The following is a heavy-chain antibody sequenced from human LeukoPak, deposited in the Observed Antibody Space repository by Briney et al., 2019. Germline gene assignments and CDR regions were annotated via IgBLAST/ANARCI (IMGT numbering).Heavy chain of an antibody. CDR1: GGSISSNNW. D-gene: IGHD5/OR15-5a*01. CDR2: IYHSGSP. CDR3: ARTPPYLPGAFDI. Sequence: ASETLSLTCAVSGGSISSNNWWGWVRQPPGKGLEWIGEIYHSGSPNYNPSLKSRVTISVDKSRNHFSLNLSSVTAADTAVYYCARTPPYLPGAFDIWGQGTMVTVSS. J-gene: IGHJ3*02. V-gene: IGHV4-4*02.